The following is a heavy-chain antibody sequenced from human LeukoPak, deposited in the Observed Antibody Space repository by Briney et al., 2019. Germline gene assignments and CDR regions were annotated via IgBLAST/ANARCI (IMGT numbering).Heavy chain of an antibody. J-gene: IGHJ4*02. Sequence: GGSLRLSCAASGFTFSSYWMSWVRQAPGKGLEWVANIKQDGSEKYYVDSVKGRFTISRDNSKNTLYLQMNSLRAEDTAVYYCAGRMVRGVLLDYWGQGTLVTVSS. D-gene: IGHD3-10*01. V-gene: IGHV3-7*03. CDR2: IKQDGSEK. CDR3: AGRMVRGVLLDY. CDR1: GFTFSSYW.